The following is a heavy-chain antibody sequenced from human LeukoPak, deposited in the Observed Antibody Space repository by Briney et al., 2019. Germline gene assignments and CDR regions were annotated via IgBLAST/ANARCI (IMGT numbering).Heavy chain of an antibody. D-gene: IGHD3-3*01. CDR2: IYYSGST. V-gene: IGHV4-30-4*08. CDR3: ARTTHYDFWSGPNAEHYQH. J-gene: IGHJ1*01. Sequence: SETLSLTCTVSGGSISSGDYYWGWIRQPPGKGLEWIVYIYYSGSTYYNPSLKSRVTISVDTSKNQFSLKLSSVTAADTAVYYCARTTHYDFWSGPNAEHYQHWGQGTLVTVSS. CDR1: GGSISSGDYY.